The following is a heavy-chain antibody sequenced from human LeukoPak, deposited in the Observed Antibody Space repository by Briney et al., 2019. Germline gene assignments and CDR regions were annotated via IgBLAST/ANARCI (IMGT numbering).Heavy chain of an antibody. V-gene: IGHV3-30*03. D-gene: IGHD3-10*01. J-gene: IGHJ6*04. CDR2: ISYDGSNK. CDR1: GFTFSSYG. CDR3: AHTHLTLWFRELLPKRDMDV. Sequence: QAGRSLRLSCAASGFTFSSYGMHWVRQAPGKGLEWVAVISYDGSNKYYADSVKGRFTISRDNSKNTLYLQMNSLRAEDTAVYYCAHTHLTLWFRELLPKRDMDVWGKGTTVTVSS.